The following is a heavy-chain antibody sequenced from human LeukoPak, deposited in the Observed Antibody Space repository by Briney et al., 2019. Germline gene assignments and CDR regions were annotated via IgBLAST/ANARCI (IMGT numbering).Heavy chain of an antibody. CDR2: IYSGGST. Sequence: GGSLRLSCAASGFTVSSNYMSWVRQAPGKGLEWVSVIYSGGSTYYADSVKGRFTISRDNAKNTLYLQMNSLRAEDTAVYYCARDLYYYDGSGHYSWYFDLWGRGTLVTVSS. CDR3: ARDLYYYDGSGHYSWYFDL. CDR1: GFTVSSNY. V-gene: IGHV3-53*01. D-gene: IGHD3-22*01. J-gene: IGHJ2*01.